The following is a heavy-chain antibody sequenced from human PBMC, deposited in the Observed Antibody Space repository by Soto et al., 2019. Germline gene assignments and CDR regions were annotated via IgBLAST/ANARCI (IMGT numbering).Heavy chain of an antibody. CDR3: ARESEDLTSNFDY. CDR2: ISSTTNYI. Sequence: PGGSLRLSCVGSGFDVTRYSMNWVRQAPGKGLEWVSSISSTTNYIYYADSMKGRFTVSRDNAKNSVYLDMNSLSAEDTAVYYCARESEDLTSNFDYWGQGTLVTVSS. V-gene: IGHV3-21*01. J-gene: IGHJ4*02. CDR1: GFDVTRYS.